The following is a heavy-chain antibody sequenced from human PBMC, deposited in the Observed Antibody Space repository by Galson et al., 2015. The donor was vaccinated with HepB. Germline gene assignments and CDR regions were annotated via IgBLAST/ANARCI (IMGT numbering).Heavy chain of an antibody. CDR3: ARDRRHYYYMDV. CDR2: INAGNGNT. Sequence: SVKVSCKASGYTFTSYAMHWVRQAPGQRLEWMGWINAGNGNTKYSQKFQGRVTITRDTSASTAYMELSSLRSEDTAVYYCARDRRHYYYMDVWGKGTTVTVSS. V-gene: IGHV1-3*01. CDR1: GYTFTSYA. J-gene: IGHJ6*03.